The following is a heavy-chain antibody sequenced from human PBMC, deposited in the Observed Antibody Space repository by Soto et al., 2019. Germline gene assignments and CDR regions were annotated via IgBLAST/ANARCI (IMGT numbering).Heavy chain of an antibody. D-gene: IGHD2-15*01. V-gene: IGHV4-31*03. Sequence: SETLSLTCTVSGGSISSGGYYWSWIRQHPGKGLEWIGYIYYSGSTYYNPSLKSRVTISVDTSKNQSSLKLSSVTAADTAVYYCARQGAYCSGGSCWLGNYYYYGMDVWGQGTTVTVSS. CDR2: IYYSGST. J-gene: IGHJ6*02. CDR3: ARQGAYCSGGSCWLGNYYYYGMDV. CDR1: GGSISSGGYY.